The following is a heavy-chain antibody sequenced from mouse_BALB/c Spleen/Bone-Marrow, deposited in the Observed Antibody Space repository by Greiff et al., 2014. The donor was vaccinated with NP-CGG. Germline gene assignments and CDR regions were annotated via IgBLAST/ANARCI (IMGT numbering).Heavy chain of an antibody. CDR1: GFNVKDTY. CDR2: IDPANGNT. Sequence: VQLQQSGAELVKPGASVTLSCTASGFNVKDTYMQWVKQRPEQGLEWIGRIDPANGNTQYGPTFQGKATITTDTSSNTAYLQLSSLTSEDTAVYYCTREGHYYGSDASDYRGQGPSVT. V-gene: IGHV14-3*02. J-gene: IGHJ4*01. CDR3: TREGHYYGSDASDY. D-gene: IGHD1-2*01.